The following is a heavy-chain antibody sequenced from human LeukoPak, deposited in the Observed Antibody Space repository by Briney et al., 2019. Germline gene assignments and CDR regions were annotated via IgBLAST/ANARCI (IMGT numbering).Heavy chain of an antibody. J-gene: IGHJ2*01. Sequence: PSETLSLTCAVYGGSFSGYYWSWIRQPPGKGLEWIGEINHSGSTNYNPSLKGRVTISVDTSKNQFSLKLSSVTAADTAVYYCARERTLMTTVTRGWYFDLWGRGTLVTVSS. CDR1: GGSFSGYY. D-gene: IGHD4-17*01. V-gene: IGHV4-34*01. CDR3: ARERTLMTTVTRGWYFDL. CDR2: INHSGST.